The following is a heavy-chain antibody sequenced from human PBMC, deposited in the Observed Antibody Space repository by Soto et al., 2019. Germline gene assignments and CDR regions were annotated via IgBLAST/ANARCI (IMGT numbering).Heavy chain of an antibody. CDR2: IYYSGST. V-gene: IGHV4-59*12. D-gene: IGHD6-13*01. J-gene: IGHJ5*02. CDR3: ARGLGNSSSWFSYNWFEP. Sequence: SETLSLTCPVSGCSISNYYWSWIRQPPGKGLEWIGYIYYSGSTNYNPSLKSRVTMSADTSKNQLSLKLTSVTAADTAVYYCARGLGNSSSWFSYNWFEPWGQGTLVTVSS. CDR1: GCSISNYY.